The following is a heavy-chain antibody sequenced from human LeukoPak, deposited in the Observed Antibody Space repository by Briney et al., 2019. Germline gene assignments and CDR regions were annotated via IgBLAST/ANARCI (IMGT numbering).Heavy chain of an antibody. CDR1: GGTFSSYA. V-gene: IGHV1-69*13. CDR2: IIPIFGTA. Sequence: SVKVSCKASGGTFSSYAISWVRQAPGQGLEWMGGIIPIFGTANYAQKFQGRVTITADESTSTAYMELSSLRSEDTAVYYCARGPCSSTSCYTSGYYYYYMDVWGKGTTVTVSS. CDR3: ARGPCSSTSCYTSGYYYYYMDV. D-gene: IGHD2-2*02. J-gene: IGHJ6*03.